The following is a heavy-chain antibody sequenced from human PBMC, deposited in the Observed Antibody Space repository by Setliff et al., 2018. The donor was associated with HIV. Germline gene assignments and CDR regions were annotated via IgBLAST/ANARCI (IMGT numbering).Heavy chain of an antibody. Sequence: ASVKVSCKASGYTFTDNYIHWVRQAPGQGLEWMAWINSASGGTNYAQKFQGRATMTRDTSINTAYMELTRLGSDDTAVYFCARETENDGFDYWGQGTLVTVSS. CDR2: INSASGGT. D-gene: IGHD1-1*01. CDR3: ARETENDGFDY. CDR1: GYTFTDNY. V-gene: IGHV1-2*02. J-gene: IGHJ4*02.